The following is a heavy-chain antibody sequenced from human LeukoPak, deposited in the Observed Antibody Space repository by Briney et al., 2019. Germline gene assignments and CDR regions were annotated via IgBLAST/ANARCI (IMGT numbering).Heavy chain of an antibody. Sequence: SETLSLTCAVSGGSLSGYYWSWIRQPPGKGLEWIGEITHSGSTNYNPSLKSRVTISVDTSKNQVSLRLSSVTAADTAVYYCARASSSWNNFDHWGQGTLVTVSS. J-gene: IGHJ4*02. CDR2: ITHSGST. D-gene: IGHD6-13*01. CDR3: ARASSSWNNFDH. CDR1: GGSLSGYY. V-gene: IGHV4-34*01.